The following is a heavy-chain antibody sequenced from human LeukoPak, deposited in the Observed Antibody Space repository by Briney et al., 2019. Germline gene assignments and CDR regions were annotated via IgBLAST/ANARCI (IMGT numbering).Heavy chain of an antibody. CDR2: IIPIFGTV. CDR3: AREPGYCSSTSCYGWFDP. V-gene: IGHV1-69*05. CDR1: GGTFSSYA. J-gene: IGHJ5*02. D-gene: IGHD2-2*01. Sequence: GASVKVSCKASGGTFSSYAISWVRQAPGQGLEWMGGIIPIFGTVNYAQKFQGRVTMTRDTSTSTVYMELSSLRSEDTAVYYCAREPGYCSSTSCYGWFDPWGQGTLVTVSS.